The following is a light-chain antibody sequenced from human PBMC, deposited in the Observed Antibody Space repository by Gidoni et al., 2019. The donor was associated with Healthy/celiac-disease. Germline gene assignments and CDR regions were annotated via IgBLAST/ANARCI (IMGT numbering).Light chain of an antibody. CDR2: DDG. CDR3: QVWEV. Sequence: SYVLTQPPSVPVAPGKTARITCGGNNIGSKSVHWYQQKPGQAPVLVVYDDGGRPSGIPERFSGSNSGNTATLTISRVEAGDEADYYCQVWEVFGGGTKLTVL. V-gene: IGLV3-21*03. CDR1: NIGSKS. J-gene: IGLJ2*01.